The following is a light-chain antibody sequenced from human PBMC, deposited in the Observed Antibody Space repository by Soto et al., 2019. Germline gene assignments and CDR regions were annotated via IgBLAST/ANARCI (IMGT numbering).Light chain of an antibody. Sequence: EIVLTQSPGTLSLSPGEMATLSCRASQSVGSFLAWYQQKPGQAPRLLIYDASNRATGIPARFSGSGSGTDFTLTISSPEPEDFAVYSCQQGGDWPPLSFGGGTKVEIK. J-gene: IGKJ4*01. V-gene: IGKV3-11*01. CDR1: QSVGSF. CDR3: QQGGDWPPLS. CDR2: DAS.